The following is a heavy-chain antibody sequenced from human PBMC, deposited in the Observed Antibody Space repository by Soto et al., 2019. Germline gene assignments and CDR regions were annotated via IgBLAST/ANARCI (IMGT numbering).Heavy chain of an antibody. CDR1: GFIFSSYG. Sequence: QVQLVESGGGVVQPGRSLRLSCVASGFIFSSYGMHWVRQAPGKGLEWVAVVWFDGSNEFYADSVKGRFTISRDNSKKTLFLQMNSLRAEDTAVYYCAKRVGVSVAAAGFDLWGQGTLVTVSS. D-gene: IGHD6-13*01. CDR2: VWFDGSNE. J-gene: IGHJ4*02. CDR3: AKRVGVSVAAAGFDL. V-gene: IGHV3-33*06.